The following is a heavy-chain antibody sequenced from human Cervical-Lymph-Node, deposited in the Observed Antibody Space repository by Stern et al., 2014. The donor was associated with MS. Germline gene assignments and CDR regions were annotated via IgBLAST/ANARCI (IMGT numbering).Heavy chain of an antibody. Sequence: EVQLVESGAEVKKPGESLKISCKGSGYNFTTYWIAWVRQMPGRGLEWMVLIYPGYSQTRSSPSFQGPVTMSADTSISPASLQCSSLKASDTAIYYCARPSNSGLFLHHWGQGTLVTVSS. V-gene: IGHV5-51*01. CDR2: IYPGYSQT. CDR1: GYNFTTYW. D-gene: IGHD6-19*01. CDR3: ARPSNSGLFLHH. J-gene: IGHJ1*01.